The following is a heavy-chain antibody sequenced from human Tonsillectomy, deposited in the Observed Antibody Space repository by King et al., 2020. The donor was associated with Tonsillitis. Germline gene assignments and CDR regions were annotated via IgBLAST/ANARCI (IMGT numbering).Heavy chain of an antibody. J-gene: IGHJ6*03. Sequence: VQLVESGGGLVQPGGSLRLSCAASGFTFSRYDMHWVRQATGKGLEWVSAIGTAGDTYYPGSVKGRFTISREDAKNSLYLQMKSLRAEDTAVYYCARETDRRYCTSSSCWGYMDVWGKGTTVTVSS. CDR1: GFTFSRYD. V-gene: IGHV3-13*01. CDR2: IGTAGDT. D-gene: IGHD2-2*01. CDR3: ARETDRRYCTSSSCWGYMDV.